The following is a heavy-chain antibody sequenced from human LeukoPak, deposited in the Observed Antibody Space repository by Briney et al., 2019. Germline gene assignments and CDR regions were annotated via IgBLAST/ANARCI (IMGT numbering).Heavy chain of an antibody. CDR3: AKVGENCSSTSCPYVDY. V-gene: IGHV3-30*18. D-gene: IGHD2-2*01. CDR2: ISYDGSNK. J-gene: IGHJ4*02. Sequence: PGGSLRLSCAASGFTFSSYGMHWVRQAPGKGLEWAAVISYDGSNKYYADSVKGRFTISRDNSKNTLYLQMNSLRAEDTAVYYCAKVGENCSSTSCPYVDYWGQGTLVTVSS. CDR1: GFTFSSYG.